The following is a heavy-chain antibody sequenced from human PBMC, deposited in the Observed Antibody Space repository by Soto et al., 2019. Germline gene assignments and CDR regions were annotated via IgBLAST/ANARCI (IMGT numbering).Heavy chain of an antibody. Sequence: ASVQVSCKASGGTFSSYAISWVRQAPGQGLEWMGGIIPIFGTANYAQKFQGRVTMTTDTSTRTAYMELRSLRSDDTAVYYCATRSPAFDYWGQGTLVTVSS. J-gene: IGHJ4*02. CDR2: IIPIFGTA. V-gene: IGHV1-69*05. CDR1: GGTFSSYA. CDR3: ATRSPAFDY.